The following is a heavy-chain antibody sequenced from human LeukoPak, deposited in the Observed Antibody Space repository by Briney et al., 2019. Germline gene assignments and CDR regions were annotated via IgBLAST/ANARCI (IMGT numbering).Heavy chain of an antibody. CDR3: ARAAYGEGPDYYYMDV. J-gene: IGHJ6*03. CDR1: GDTFSSFA. V-gene: IGHV1-69*06. CDR2: IIPIFDTT. Sequence: GASVKVSCKASGDTFSSFAVSWVRQAPGQGLEWMGGIIPIFDTTNYAQKFQGRVSITADKSTSTAYMELSSLRSEDTALYYCARAAYGEGPDYYYMDVWGKGTTVTISS. D-gene: IGHD4-17*01.